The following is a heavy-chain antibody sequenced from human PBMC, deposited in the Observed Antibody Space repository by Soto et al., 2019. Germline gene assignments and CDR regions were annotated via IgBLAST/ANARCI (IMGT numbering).Heavy chain of an antibody. V-gene: IGHV4-34*01. J-gene: IGHJ2*01. Sequence: SETLSLTCAVYGGSFSGYYWSWIRQPPGKGLEWIGEINHSGSTNYNPSLKSRVTISVDTSKNQFSLKLSSVTAADTAVYYCARGVRCSSTSCYKEYFDLWGRGTLVTVSS. CDR2: INHSGST. D-gene: IGHD2-2*02. CDR3: ARGVRCSSTSCYKEYFDL. CDR1: GGSFSGYY.